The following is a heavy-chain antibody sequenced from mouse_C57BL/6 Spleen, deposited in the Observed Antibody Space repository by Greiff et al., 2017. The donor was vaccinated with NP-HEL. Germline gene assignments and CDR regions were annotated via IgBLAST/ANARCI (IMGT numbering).Heavy chain of an antibody. CDR1: GFTFSDYG. V-gene: IGHV5-17*01. D-gene: IGHD2-4*01. Sequence: EVQRVESGGGFVKPGGSLKLSCAASGFTFSDYGMHWVRQAPEKGLEWVAYISSGSSTIYYADTVKGRFTISRDHAKNTLFLQMTSLRSEDTAMYYCARWGLRRAMDYWGQGTSVTVSS. J-gene: IGHJ4*01. CDR2: ISSGSSTI. CDR3: ARWGLRRAMDY.